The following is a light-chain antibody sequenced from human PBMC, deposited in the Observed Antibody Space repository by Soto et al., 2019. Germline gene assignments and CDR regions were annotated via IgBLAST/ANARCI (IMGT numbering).Light chain of an antibody. J-gene: IGKJ4*01. V-gene: IGKV3-15*01. CDR3: QQYDNWPLT. Sequence: IVVTQAPATLPVSPVERATLSCSASQSVSSNLAWYQQKPGQAPRFLIYGASTRATGIPARFSGSGSGTEFTLTISSLQSEDFAVYYCQQYDNWPLTFGGGTKVDIK. CDR2: GAS. CDR1: QSVSSN.